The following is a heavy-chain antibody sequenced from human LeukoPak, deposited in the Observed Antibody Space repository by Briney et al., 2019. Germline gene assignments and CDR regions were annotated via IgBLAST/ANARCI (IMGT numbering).Heavy chain of an antibody. V-gene: IGHV1-18*01. CDR1: GYTFTSYG. D-gene: IGHD2-15*01. CDR3: ARDFHCSGGSCYFGY. Sequence: ASVKVSCKASGYTFTSYGISWVRQAPGQGLEWMGWISAYNGNTNYAQKLQGRVTMTTDTSTSTAYMELRSLRSDDTAVYYCARDFHCSGGSCYFGYWGQGTLVTVSS. J-gene: IGHJ4*02. CDR2: ISAYNGNT.